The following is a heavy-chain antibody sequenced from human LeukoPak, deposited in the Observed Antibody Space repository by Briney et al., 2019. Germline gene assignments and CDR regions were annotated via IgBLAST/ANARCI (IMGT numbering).Heavy chain of an antibody. CDR2: ISISSTYT. V-gene: IGHV3-21*01. Sequence: PGGSLRLSCAASGFTFSSYTMNWVRQPPGKGLEWVSSISISSTYTYYADSVKGRFTISRDNAKNSLYLQMNSLRAEDTAVYYCARSHDNSGYFFYYGLDVWGQGTTVTVSS. J-gene: IGHJ6*02. CDR1: GFTFSSYT. D-gene: IGHD3-22*01. CDR3: ARSHDNSGYFFYYGLDV.